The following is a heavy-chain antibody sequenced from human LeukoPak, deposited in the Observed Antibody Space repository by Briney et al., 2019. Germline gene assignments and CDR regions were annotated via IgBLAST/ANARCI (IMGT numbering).Heavy chain of an antibody. CDR3: PKDRRQCLGEYYFDY. Sequence: GGSLRLSCAASRFTFSSYAMSWVRQAPGKGLEWVSAISGSGGSTYYADSVKGRITISRDNSKNTLYLQMNSLRAEDTAVYYCPKDRRQCLGEYYFDYWGQGTLVTVSS. CDR1: RFTFSSYA. D-gene: IGHD3-16*01. V-gene: IGHV3-23*01. J-gene: IGHJ4*02. CDR2: ISGSGGST.